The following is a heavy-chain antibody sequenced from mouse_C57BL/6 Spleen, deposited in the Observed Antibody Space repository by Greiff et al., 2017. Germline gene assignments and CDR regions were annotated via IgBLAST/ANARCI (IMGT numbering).Heavy chain of an antibody. CDR3: ARPYGNYGLDY. CDR1: GFSLTSYG. D-gene: IGHD2-1*01. Sequence: VQLQQSGPGLVQPSQSLSITCTVSGFSLTSYGVHWVRQSPGKGLEWLGVIWSGGSTDYNAAVISRLSISKDNSKSQVFFKMNSLQADDTAIYYCARPYGNYGLDYWGQGTTLTVSS. J-gene: IGHJ2*01. V-gene: IGHV2-2*01. CDR2: IWSGGST.